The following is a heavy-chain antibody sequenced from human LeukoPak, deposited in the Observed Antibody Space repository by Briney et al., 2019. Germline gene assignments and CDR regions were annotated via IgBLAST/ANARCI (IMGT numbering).Heavy chain of an antibody. CDR1: GFTFNTYG. D-gene: IGHD5-18*01. Sequence: PGGSLRLSCAVSGFTFNTYGIHWVRQTPGKGLEWVSYISSSGSTIYYADSVKGRFSISRDNAKSSLFLQMNSLRAEDTAVYYCVRDGGTRLKYSYGYGDYWGQGTLVTVSS. V-gene: IGHV3-48*04. CDR3: VRDGGTRLKYSYGYGDY. CDR2: ISSSGSTI. J-gene: IGHJ4*02.